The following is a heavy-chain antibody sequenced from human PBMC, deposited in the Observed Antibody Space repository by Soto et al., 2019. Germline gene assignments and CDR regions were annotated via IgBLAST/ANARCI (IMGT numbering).Heavy chain of an antibody. CDR2: INHSGST. Sequence: QVQLQQWGAGLLKPSETLSLTCAVYGGSFSGYYWSWIRQPPGKGLEWIGEINHSGSTNYNPSLKSRVTISVDTSKNQFALKLSSVTAADTAVYYCARGTPHSSGGYRARWWGDYWGQGTLVTVSS. CDR3: ARGTPHSSGGYRARWWGDY. V-gene: IGHV4-34*01. CDR1: GGSFSGYY. D-gene: IGHD6-19*01. J-gene: IGHJ4*02.